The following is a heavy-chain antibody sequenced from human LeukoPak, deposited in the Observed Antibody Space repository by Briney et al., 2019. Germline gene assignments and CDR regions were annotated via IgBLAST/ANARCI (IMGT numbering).Heavy chain of an antibody. CDR1: GGTFSSYT. Sequence: ASVTVSCKASGGTFSSYTISWVRQAPGQGLEWMGRIIPILGIANYAQKFQGRVTITADKSTSTAYMELSSLRSEDTAVYYCARARDYGSNYHNYYYYGMDIWGQGTTVIVSS. J-gene: IGHJ6*02. CDR3: ARARDYGSNYHNYYYYGMDI. V-gene: IGHV1-69*02. D-gene: IGHD4-23*01. CDR2: IIPILGIA.